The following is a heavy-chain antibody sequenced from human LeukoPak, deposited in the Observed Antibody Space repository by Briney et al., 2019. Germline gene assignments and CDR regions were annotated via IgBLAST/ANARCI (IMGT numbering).Heavy chain of an antibody. J-gene: IGHJ4*02. D-gene: IGHD5-18*01. CDR1: GGSISSSSYY. Sequence: SETLSLTCTVSGGSISSSSYYWGWIRQPPGKGLEWIGSIYYSGSTYYNPSLKSRVTISVDTSKNQFSLKLSSVTAADTAVYYCARAHSYGGYWGQGTLVTVSS. V-gene: IGHV4-39*07. CDR2: IYYSGST. CDR3: ARAHSYGGY.